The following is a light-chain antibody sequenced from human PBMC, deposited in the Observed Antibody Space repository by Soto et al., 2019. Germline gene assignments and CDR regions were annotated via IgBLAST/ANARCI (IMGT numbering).Light chain of an antibody. CDR3: QHYNSYSEA. V-gene: IGKV1-5*03. CDR2: KAS. J-gene: IGKJ1*01. CDR1: QTISSW. Sequence: DIQMTQSPSTLSGSVGDRVTITCRASQTISSWLAWYQQKPGKAPKLLIYKASTLKSGVPSRFSGSGSGTEFTLTISRLQPDYFATYYCQHYNSYSEAFGQGTKLELK.